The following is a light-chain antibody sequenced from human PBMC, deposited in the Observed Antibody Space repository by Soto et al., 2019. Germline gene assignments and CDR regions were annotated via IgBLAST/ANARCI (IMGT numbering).Light chain of an antibody. J-gene: IGKJ2*01. CDR2: AAS. Sequence: DIQVTQFPSSLSASVGDRITITCRASQAIGNYLAWYQQKPGKVPKLLIYAASTLQPGVPSRFSGSRSGTDFTLTVSSLQPEDVATYYCQQYDHPPYTFGQGTKLEIK. CDR3: QQYDHPPYT. V-gene: IGKV1-27*01. CDR1: QAIGNY.